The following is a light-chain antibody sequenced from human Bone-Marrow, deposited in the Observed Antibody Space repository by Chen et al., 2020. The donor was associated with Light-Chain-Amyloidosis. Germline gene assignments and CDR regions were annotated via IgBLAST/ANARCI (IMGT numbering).Light chain of an antibody. CDR3: SSYTITNTLV. CDR2: EVT. V-gene: IGLV2-14*01. J-gene: IGLJ1*01. Sequence: SALTQPAAVSGSPGQSSTISCTGTSSDVGGDNHVSWYQQHPDKAPKLMIYEVTNRPSWVPDRLSGSKSDNTASLTISGLQTEDEADYFCSSYTITNTLVFGSGTRVTVL. CDR1: SSDVGGDNH.